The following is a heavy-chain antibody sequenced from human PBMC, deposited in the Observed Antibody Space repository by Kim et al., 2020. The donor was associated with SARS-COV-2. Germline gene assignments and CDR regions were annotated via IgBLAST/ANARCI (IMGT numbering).Heavy chain of an antibody. CDR2: IYIGGTT. V-gene: IGHV3-66*01. D-gene: IGHD1-26*01. CDR1: GFSVSSNY. Sequence: GGSLRLSCAASGFSVSSNYMSWVRQAPGKGLEWVSVIYIGGTTYYAHSVKGRFTISRDNLNNMLYLQMNSLRVEDTAVYYCAVGIVGSTPYYYYGMDVWGQGPTVTVSS. J-gene: IGHJ6*02. CDR3: AVGIVGSTPYYYYGMDV.